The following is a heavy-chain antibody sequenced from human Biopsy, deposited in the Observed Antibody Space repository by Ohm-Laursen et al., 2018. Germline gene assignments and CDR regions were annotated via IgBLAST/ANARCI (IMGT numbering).Heavy chain of an antibody. CDR1: GGSVSSNVAY. CDR3: ARHPTGFWSDP. CDR2: IFYSGIT. V-gene: IGHV4-39*01. J-gene: IGHJ5*02. Sequence: PSDTLSLTCTVSGGSVSSNVAYWAWIRQPPGKGLESIGSIFYSGITYYNPSLQSRVTMSVDTSKNQFSLNLTSVTAADTAVYYCARHPTGFWSDPWGQGTLVIVSS.